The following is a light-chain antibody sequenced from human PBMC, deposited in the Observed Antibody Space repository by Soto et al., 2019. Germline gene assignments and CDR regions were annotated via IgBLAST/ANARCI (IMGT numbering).Light chain of an antibody. CDR2: RSS. V-gene: IGKV3-15*01. CDR3: QQYNNGPYT. Sequence: EIVMTQSPATLSVSPGEGATLSCRASQNINSNLAWYQQKPGQAPRLLIYRSSTRATDIPARFSGSGSGTEFTLTVSSLQSEDFAVYYCQQYNNGPYTFGQGTK. J-gene: IGKJ2*01. CDR1: QNINSN.